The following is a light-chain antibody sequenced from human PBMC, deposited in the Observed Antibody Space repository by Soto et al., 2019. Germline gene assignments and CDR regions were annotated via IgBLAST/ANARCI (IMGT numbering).Light chain of an antibody. V-gene: IGLV1-44*01. J-gene: IGLJ1*01. CDR3: AAWDDRLNGYYV. Sequence: QAVVTQPPSASGTPGQRVTISCSGSSSNIGSNTVNWYQQLPGTAPKLLIYSNNQRPSGVPDRFSGSKSGTSASLAISGLQSEDEADYYCAAWDDRLNGYYVFGTGTKLTVL. CDR1: SSNIGSNT. CDR2: SNN.